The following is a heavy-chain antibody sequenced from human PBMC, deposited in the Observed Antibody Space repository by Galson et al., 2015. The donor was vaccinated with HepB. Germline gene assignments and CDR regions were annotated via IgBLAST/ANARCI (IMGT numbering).Heavy chain of an antibody. D-gene: IGHD6-13*01. CDR3: ARESQIAAAPPQRSRNWFGP. CDR2: INPSGGST. Sequence: SVKVSCKASGYIFTSHYIHWVRQAPGQGLEWMGVINPSGGSTSYLQNFQGRVTMTRDTSTSTVYMELSSLRSDETAVYYCARESQIAAAPPQRSRNWFGPWGQGTLVTVSS. J-gene: IGHJ5*02. CDR1: GYIFTSHY. V-gene: IGHV1-46*01.